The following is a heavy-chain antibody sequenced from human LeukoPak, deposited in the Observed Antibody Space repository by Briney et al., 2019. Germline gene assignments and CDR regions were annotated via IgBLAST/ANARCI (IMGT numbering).Heavy chain of an antibody. CDR1: GFTFSSYS. V-gene: IGHV3-21*01. CDR3: ARHSDYDILTGPNDY. CDR2: ISTSSSYK. Sequence: KPGGSLRLSCAASGFTFSSYSMNWVRQAPGKGLEWVSSISTSSSYKYYADSLKGQSTISRDNAKNSLYLQMNSLGAEDTAVYYCARHSDYDILTGPNDYWGQGTLVTVSS. J-gene: IGHJ4*02. D-gene: IGHD3-9*01.